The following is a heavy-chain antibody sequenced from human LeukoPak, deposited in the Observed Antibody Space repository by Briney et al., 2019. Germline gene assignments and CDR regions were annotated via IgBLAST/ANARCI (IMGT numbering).Heavy chain of an antibody. CDR2: IWYDGSNK. CDR3: AKVRPTTRVV. J-gene: IGHJ6*04. V-gene: IGHV3-30*02. Sequence: GGSLRLSCAASGFTFSSYGMHWVRQAPGKGLEWVAFIWYDGSNKYYADSVKGGFTISRDNSKNRLHLQLNSLRAEDTAVYCCAKVRPTTRVVWGKGTTVTVSS. D-gene: IGHD1-26*01. CDR1: GFTFSSYG.